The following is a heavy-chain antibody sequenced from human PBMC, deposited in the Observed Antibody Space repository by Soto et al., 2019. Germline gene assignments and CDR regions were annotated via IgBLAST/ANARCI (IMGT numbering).Heavy chain of an antibody. CDR2: ISWDGGST. D-gene: IGHD3-22*01. CDR3: ASGGYYYDSSGYYGMDV. CDR1: GFTFDDYT. J-gene: IGHJ6*02. Sequence: GGSLRLSCAASGFTFDDYTMHWVRQAPGKGLEWVSLISWDGGSTYYADSVKGRFTISRDNSKNSLYLQMNSLRTEDTALYYCASGGYYYDSSGYYGMDVWGQGTTVTVSS. V-gene: IGHV3-43*01.